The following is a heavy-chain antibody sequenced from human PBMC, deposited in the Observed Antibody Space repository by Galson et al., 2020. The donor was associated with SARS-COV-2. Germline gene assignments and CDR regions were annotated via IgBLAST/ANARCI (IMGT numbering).Heavy chain of an antibody. V-gene: IGHV3-30-3*01. CDR2: ISHDGNTQ. CDR1: GFTFRNYA. D-gene: IGHD1-26*01. Sequence: GGSLRLSCAASGFTFRNYAMHWVRQAPGKGLEWLTVISHDGNTQVSADSVKGRFTISRDNSGNMEFLQMVSLRPDDTALYYGTRDVSGWDSDIWGQGTMVTVSS. CDR3: TRDVSGWDSDI. J-gene: IGHJ3*02.